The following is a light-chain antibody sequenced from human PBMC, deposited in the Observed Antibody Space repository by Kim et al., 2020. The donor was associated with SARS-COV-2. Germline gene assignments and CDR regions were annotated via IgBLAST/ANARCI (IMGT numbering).Light chain of an antibody. CDR2: EVD. Sequence: QSVLTQPASVSGSPGQSITISCTGASSDAGTYNLVSWYKQHPDKAPKLIIYEVDKRPSGVSHRFSGAKSGNTASLTISGLQADDEADYYCSSYAGSTTFVVFGGGTQLTVL. J-gene: IGLJ2*01. CDR3: SSYAGSTTFVV. CDR1: SSDAGTYNL. V-gene: IGLV2-23*02.